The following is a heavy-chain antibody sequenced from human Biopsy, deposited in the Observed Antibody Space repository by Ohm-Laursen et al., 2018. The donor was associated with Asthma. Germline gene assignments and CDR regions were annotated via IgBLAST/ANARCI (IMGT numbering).Heavy chain of an antibody. D-gene: IGHD1-26*01. CDR2: ISYDGSTK. J-gene: IGHJ4*02. CDR1: GFTLTTYA. CDR3: AKELFPGWELRRGPDS. V-gene: IGHV3-30*18. Sequence: SLRLSCSASGFTLTTYAIHWVRQAPGKGLEWVAVISYDGSTKYSADSVKGRFIVSRDISKNILSLQMNSLRPEDTAVYYCAKELFPGWELRRGPDSWGQGTLVTVSS.